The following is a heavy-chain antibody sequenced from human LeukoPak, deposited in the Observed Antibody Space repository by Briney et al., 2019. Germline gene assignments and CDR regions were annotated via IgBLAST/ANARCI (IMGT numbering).Heavy chain of an antibody. J-gene: IGHJ3*02. V-gene: IGHV4-59*01. CDR1: GGSISSYY. D-gene: IGHD2/OR15-2a*01. CDR3: ARDFSAAFDI. CDR2: IYYSGTT. Sequence: SETLSLTCTVSGGSISSYYWSWIRQLPGKGLEWIGYIYYSGTTNYNPSLKSRVTISVDTSKNQFSLKLSSVTAADTAVYYCARDFSAAFDIWGQGTMVTVSS.